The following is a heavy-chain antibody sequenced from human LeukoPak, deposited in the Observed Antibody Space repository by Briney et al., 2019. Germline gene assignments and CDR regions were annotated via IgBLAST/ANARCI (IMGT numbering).Heavy chain of an antibody. V-gene: IGHV4-39*01. CDR1: GGSISSSSYY. D-gene: IGHD1-1*01. CDR3: ARPQRRYNWNDGFDY. J-gene: IGHJ4*02. Sequence: SETLSLTCTVSGGSISSSSYYWGWIRQPPGKGLEWIGSIYYSGSTYYNPSLKSRVTISVDTSKNQFSLKLSSVTAADTAVYYCARPQRRYNWNDGFDYWGQGTLVTVSS. CDR2: IYYSGST.